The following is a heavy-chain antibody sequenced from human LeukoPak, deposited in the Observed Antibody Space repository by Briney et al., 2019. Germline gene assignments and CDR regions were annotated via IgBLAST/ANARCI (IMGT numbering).Heavy chain of an antibody. CDR1: GFTFSGYS. Sequence: GGSLRLSCAASGFTFSGYSMNWVRQAPGKGLEWVSSISSSSSYIYYADSVKGRFTISRDNAKNSLYLQMNSLRAEDTAVYYCARDRVAAAGVYGRYFDYWGQGTLVTVSS. D-gene: IGHD6-13*01. CDR2: ISSSSSYI. V-gene: IGHV3-21*01. J-gene: IGHJ4*02. CDR3: ARDRVAAAGVYGRYFDY.